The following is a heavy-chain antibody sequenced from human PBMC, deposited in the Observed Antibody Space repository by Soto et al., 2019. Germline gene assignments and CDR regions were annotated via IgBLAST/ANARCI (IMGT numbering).Heavy chain of an antibody. V-gene: IGHV4-31*03. D-gene: IGHD6-6*01. Sequence: SETLSLTFTVSGGSISSGGYSWSWIRQHPGKGLEWIGYIYYSGSTYYNPSLKSRVTISVDTSKNQFSLKLSSVTAADTAVYYCAAGGIAARYYYYGMDVGGQGTTVTVSS. CDR3: AAGGIAARYYYYGMDV. CDR2: IYYSGST. J-gene: IGHJ6*02. CDR1: GGSISSGGYS.